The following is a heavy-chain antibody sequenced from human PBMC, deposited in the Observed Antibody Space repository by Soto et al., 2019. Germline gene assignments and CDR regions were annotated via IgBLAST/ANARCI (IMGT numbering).Heavy chain of an antibody. CDR1: GFSLTTTHMG. V-gene: IGHV2-5*02. Sequence: QITLKESGPPLVRPAQTLTLTCAFSGFSLTTTHMGVAWIRQPPGKALEWLALIYWDDDKRYSPSLKNRLAISEDTSRNRVVLTITNMNPEDTGTYFCAHAGDYDLLSFDHWGPGTLVTVSS. CDR2: IYWDDDK. D-gene: IGHD4-17*01. J-gene: IGHJ4*02. CDR3: AHAGDYDLLSFDH.